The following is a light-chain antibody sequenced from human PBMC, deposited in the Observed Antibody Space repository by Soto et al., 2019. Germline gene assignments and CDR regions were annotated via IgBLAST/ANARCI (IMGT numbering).Light chain of an antibody. Sequence: QSVLTQPASVSGSPGQSITISCTGTSSDIGHYDYVSWYQQHPGKAPKLMIYHVTYRPSGVSNRYSGYKSGNSASLTISGLKADDEADYSWCSLTASHTYVFGSGTKLTVL. V-gene: IGLV2-14*03. J-gene: IGLJ1*01. CDR1: SSDIGHYDY. CDR3: CSLTASHTYV. CDR2: HVT.